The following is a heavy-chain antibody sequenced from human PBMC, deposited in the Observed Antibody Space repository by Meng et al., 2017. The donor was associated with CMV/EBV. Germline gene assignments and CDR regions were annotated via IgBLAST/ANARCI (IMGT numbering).Heavy chain of an antibody. D-gene: IGHD3-3*01. Sequence: SETLSLTCAVYGGSFSGYYWSWIRQPPGKGLEWIREINHSGSTNYNPSLKSRVTISVDTSKNQFSLKLSSVTAADTAVYYCARGQGDFWSGYSVYYYYGMDVWGQGTTVTVSS. CDR2: INHSGST. CDR3: ARGQGDFWSGYSVYYYYGMDV. V-gene: IGHV4-34*01. J-gene: IGHJ6*02. CDR1: GGSFSGYY.